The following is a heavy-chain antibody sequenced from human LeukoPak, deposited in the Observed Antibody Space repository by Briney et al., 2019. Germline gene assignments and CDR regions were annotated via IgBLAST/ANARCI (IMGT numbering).Heavy chain of an antibody. V-gene: IGHV4-34*01. CDR2: INHSGST. CDR3: VAAAAGFDY. J-gene: IGHJ4*02. D-gene: IGHD6-13*01. CDR1: GGSFSGYY. Sequence: PSGTLSLTCAVYGGSFSGYYWSWIRQPPGKGLEWIGEINHSGSTNYNPSLKSRVTISVDTSKNQFSLKLSSVTAADTAVYYCVAAAAGFDYWGQGTLVTVSS.